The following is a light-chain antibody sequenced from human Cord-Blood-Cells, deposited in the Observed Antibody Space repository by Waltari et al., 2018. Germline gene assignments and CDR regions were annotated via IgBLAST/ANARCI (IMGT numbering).Light chain of an antibody. V-gene: IGLV2-14*01. CDR3: SSYTSSSTLV. J-gene: IGLJ2*01. CDR1: SSDVGGYNY. Sequence: QSALTQPASVSGSPGQSITISCTGTSSDVGGYNYVSWYQQHPGKAPKLMIYDVSNRPSGVSNRCSGSKSGNTASLTIYVLQAEDEADYYCSSYTSSSTLVFGGGTKLTVL. CDR2: DVS.